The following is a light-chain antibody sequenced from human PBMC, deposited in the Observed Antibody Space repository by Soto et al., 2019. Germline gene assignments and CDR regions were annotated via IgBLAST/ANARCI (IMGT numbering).Light chain of an antibody. Sequence: DIQMTQSPSSLSASVGDTVTITCRASQGIIDYLAWYQQRPGKVPKLLIYAASTLQTGVPSRFSGSGAGTDFTLTISSLQPEDVGSYYCQKYDTAPHAVGQGTRVEIK. CDR1: QGIIDY. CDR2: AAS. J-gene: IGKJ1*01. V-gene: IGKV1-27*01. CDR3: QKYDTAPHA.